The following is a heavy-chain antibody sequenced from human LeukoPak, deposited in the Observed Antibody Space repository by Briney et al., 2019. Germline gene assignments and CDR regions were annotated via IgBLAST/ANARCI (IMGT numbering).Heavy chain of an antibody. CDR2: ISGSGGST. Sequence: GGSLRFSSAASGFTFSNYAMSWVRQAPGKGLEWVSTISGSGGSTYYADSVKGRFTISRDNSKNTLHLQMNSLRADDTAVYYCAKPITRGGIAVAGWFDPWGQGTLVTVSS. J-gene: IGHJ5*02. D-gene: IGHD6-19*01. CDR3: AKPITRGGIAVAGWFDP. V-gene: IGHV3-23*01. CDR1: GFTFSNYA.